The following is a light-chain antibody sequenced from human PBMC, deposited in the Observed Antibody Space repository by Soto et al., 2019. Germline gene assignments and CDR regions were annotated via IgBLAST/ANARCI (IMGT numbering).Light chain of an antibody. CDR1: QGISSY. Sequence: DIQMTQSPSSLSASVGDRVTITCRASQGISSYLAWYQQKPGKVPKLLIFAASTWQSGVPSRFSGSVSGTNFTLIISRLQPEDAATYYWQEYNSAPRIGPGTKVDIK. V-gene: IGKV1-27*01. CDR2: AAS. J-gene: IGKJ3*01. CDR3: QEYNSAPR.